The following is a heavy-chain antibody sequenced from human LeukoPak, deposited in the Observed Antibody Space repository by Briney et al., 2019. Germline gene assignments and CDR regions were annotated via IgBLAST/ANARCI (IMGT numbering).Heavy chain of an antibody. CDR1: GGSFSGYC. Sequence: SETLSLTCAVYGGSFSGYCWSWIRQPPGKGLEWIGEINHSGSTNYNPSLKSRVTISVDTSKNQFSLKLSSVTAADTAVYYCARGEGSSRTRRGSLLKYWGQGTLVTVSS. D-gene: IGHD6-13*01. CDR2: INHSGST. V-gene: IGHV4-34*01. J-gene: IGHJ4*02. CDR3: ARGEGSSRTRRGSLLKY.